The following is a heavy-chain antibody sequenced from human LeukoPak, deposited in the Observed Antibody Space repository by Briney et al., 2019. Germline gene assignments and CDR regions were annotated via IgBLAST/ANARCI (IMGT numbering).Heavy chain of an antibody. D-gene: IGHD1-26*01. CDR2: ISGRGGST. CDR1: GFTLSSYG. CDR3: AKRPIVGATTPYYFDY. V-gene: IGHV3-23*01. J-gene: IGHJ4*02. Sequence: GGSLRLSCAASGFTLSSYGMSWVRQAPGKGLEWVSAISGRGGSTYYADCGKGRFTISRDNYKNTLYLQMNSLRAEDTAVYYCAKRPIVGATTPYYFDYWGQGTLVTVSS.